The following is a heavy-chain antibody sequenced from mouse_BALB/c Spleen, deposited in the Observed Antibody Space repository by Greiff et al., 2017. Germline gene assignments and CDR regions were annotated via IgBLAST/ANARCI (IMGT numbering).Heavy chain of an antibody. J-gene: IGHJ1*01. Sequence: EVQLVESGGGLVKLGGSLKLSCAASGFTFSSYYMSWVRQTPEKRLELVAAINSNGGSTYYPDTVKGRFTISRDNAKNTLYLQMSSLKSEDTALYYCARLAPHWYFDVWGAGTTVTVSS. CDR2: INSNGGST. V-gene: IGHV5-6-2*01. CDR1: GFTFSSYY. CDR3: ARLAPHWYFDV.